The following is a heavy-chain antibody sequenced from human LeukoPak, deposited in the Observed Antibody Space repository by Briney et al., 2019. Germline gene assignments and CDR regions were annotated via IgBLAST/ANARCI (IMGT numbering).Heavy chain of an antibody. CDR3: AKDRIRASWIQLWSPLDY. D-gene: IGHD5-18*01. Sequence: GGSLRLSCAASGFTFSSYAMSWVRQAPGEGLEWISAISGSGGSTYYADSVKGRFTISRDNSKNTLYLQMNSLRAEDTAVYYCAKDRIRASWIQLWSPLDYWGQGTLVTVSS. CDR2: ISGSGGST. V-gene: IGHV3-23*01. CDR1: GFTFSSYA. J-gene: IGHJ4*02.